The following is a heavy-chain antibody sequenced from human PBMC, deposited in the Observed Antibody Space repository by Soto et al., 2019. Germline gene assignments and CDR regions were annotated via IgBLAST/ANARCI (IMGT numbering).Heavy chain of an antibody. CDR2: IYYTGST. J-gene: IGHJ6*02. D-gene: IGHD3-16*01. V-gene: IGHV4-59*01. CDR1: GGSISTYN. CDR3: ARDSRGIMMDV. Sequence: SETLSLTCTVSGGSISTYNWCWIRQPPGKGLEYIGYIYYTGSTNYNPSLKSRVTMSVDTSKNQFSLKLSSVTAADTAVYYCARDSRGIMMDVWGQGTTVTVSS.